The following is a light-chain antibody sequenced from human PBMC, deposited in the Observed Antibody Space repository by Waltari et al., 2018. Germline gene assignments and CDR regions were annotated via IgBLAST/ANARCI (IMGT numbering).Light chain of an antibody. Sequence: DVVLAQSPLSLPVTLGQPASIACRSSQSLVYTDGNTYSNWFQQRPGQSPRRLISYVSNRDSGVPDRFSGSGSGTDFTLEISRVEAEDVGVYYCMQSRLWPWTLGQGTTVEIK. CDR1: QSLVYTDGNTY. J-gene: IGKJ1*01. V-gene: IGKV2-30*01. CDR3: MQSRLWPWT. CDR2: YVS.